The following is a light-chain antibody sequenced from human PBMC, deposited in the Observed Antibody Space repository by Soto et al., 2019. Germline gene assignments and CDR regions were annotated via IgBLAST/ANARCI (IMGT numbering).Light chain of an antibody. CDR1: TGAVTSGHY. CDR3: LPSYSGAGV. Sequence: QAEVTQEPSLTVSPGGTVTLTCGSSTGAVTSGHYPYWFQQKPGQAPRTLIYDTSNKHSWTPARFSGSLLGGKAALTLSGAQPEDEAEYYSLPSYSGAGVLGTGPNVTXL. CDR2: DTS. J-gene: IGLJ1*01. V-gene: IGLV7-46*01.